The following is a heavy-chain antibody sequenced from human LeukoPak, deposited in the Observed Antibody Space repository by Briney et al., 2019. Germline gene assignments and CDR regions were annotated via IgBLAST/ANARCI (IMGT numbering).Heavy chain of an antibody. J-gene: IGHJ6*02. CDR3: AKDYGSGNYYYYYYGMDV. D-gene: IGHD3-10*01. CDR2: ISYDGSNK. CDR1: GFTFSSYG. Sequence: QPGRSLRLSCAASGFTFSSYGMHWVRRAPGKGLEWVAVISYDGSNKYYADSVKGRFTISRDNSKNTLYLQMNSLRAEDTAVYYCAKDYGSGNYYYYYYGMDVWGQGTTVTVSS. V-gene: IGHV3-30*18.